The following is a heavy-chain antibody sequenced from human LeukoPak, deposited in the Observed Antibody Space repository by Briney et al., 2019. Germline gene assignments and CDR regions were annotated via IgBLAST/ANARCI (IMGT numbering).Heavy chain of an antibody. CDR2: IRGSGGST. CDR1: GFTFSSYA. Sequence: QPGGSLRLSCAASGFTFSSYAMSWVRQAPGKGREWGSAIRGSGGSTYYADSVKGRFTISRDSSKNTLHLHMNSLRADDTAVHSCAKGLRGIDYCGQGTLVTVSS. J-gene: IGHJ4*02. D-gene: IGHD3-16*01. CDR3: AKGLRGIDY. V-gene: IGHV3-23*01.